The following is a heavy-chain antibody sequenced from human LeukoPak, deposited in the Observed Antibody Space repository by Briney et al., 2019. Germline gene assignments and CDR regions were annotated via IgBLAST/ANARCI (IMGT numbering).Heavy chain of an antibody. V-gene: IGHV4-34*01. CDR1: GGSFSGYY. J-gene: IGHJ6*03. CDR3: ARAHNIVVVVAATYDYYYMDV. CDR2: INHSGST. D-gene: IGHD2-15*01. Sequence: SETLSLTCAVYGGSFSGYYWSWIRQPPGKGLEWLGEINHSGSTNYNPSLKSRVTISVDTSKNQFSLKLSSVTAADTAVYYCARAHNIVVVVAATYDYYYMDVWGKGTTVTVSS.